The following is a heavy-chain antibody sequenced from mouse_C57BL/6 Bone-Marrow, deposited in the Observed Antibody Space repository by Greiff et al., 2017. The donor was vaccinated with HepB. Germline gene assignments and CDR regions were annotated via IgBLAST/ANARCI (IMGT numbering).Heavy chain of an antibody. CDR2: IDPENGDT. Sequence: EVQLQQSGAELVRPGASVKLSCAASGFNIKDDYMHWVKQRPEQGLEWIGWIDPENGDTEYASKFQGKATITADTSSNTAYLQLSSLTSEDTAVYYCTTWGEGYLDYWGQGTTLTVSS. J-gene: IGHJ2*01. V-gene: IGHV14-4*01. CDR3: TTWGEGYLDY. CDR1: GFNIKDDY.